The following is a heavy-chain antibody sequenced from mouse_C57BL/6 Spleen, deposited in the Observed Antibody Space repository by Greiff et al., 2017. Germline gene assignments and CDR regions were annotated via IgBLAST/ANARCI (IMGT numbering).Heavy chain of an antibody. Sequence: QVQLKQPGAELVKPGASVKLSCKASGYTFTSYWMHWVKQRPGQGLEWIGMIHPNSGSTKYNEKFKSKATLTVDKSSSTAYMQLSSLTTEDSAVYYCASSKYYGSSDYIDEWGQGTSLTGSS. CDR3: ASSKYYGSSDYIDE. CDR1: GYTFTSYW. CDR2: IHPNSGST. J-gene: IGHJ2*02. D-gene: IGHD2-1*01. V-gene: IGHV1-64*01.